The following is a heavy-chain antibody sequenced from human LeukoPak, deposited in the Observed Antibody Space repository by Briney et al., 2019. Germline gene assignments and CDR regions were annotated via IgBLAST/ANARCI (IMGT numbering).Heavy chain of an antibody. V-gene: IGHV3-21*01. J-gene: IGHJ3*02. CDR3: ASPLTMIVDVEAFDI. CDR2: ISSSSSYI. D-gene: IGHD3-22*01. CDR1: GFTFSSYS. Sequence: GGSLRLSCAASGFTFSSYSMNWVRQAPGKGLEWVSSISSSSSYIYYADSVKGRFPISRANAKNSLYLQMNSLRAEDTAVYYCASPLTMIVDVEAFDIWGQGTMVTVSS.